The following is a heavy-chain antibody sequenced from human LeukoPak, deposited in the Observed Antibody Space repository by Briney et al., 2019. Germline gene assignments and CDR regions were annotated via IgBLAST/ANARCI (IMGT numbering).Heavy chain of an antibody. D-gene: IGHD2-2*01. Sequence: SQTLSLTCTVSGGSISSGGYYWSWIRQHPGKGLEWIGYIYYSGSTYYNPSLKSRVTISVDTSKNQFSLELSSVTAADTAVYYCARVKGKYCSSTSCYGGNWFDPWGQGTLVTVSS. CDR2: IYYSGST. J-gene: IGHJ5*02. CDR3: ARVKGKYCSSTSCYGGNWFDP. CDR1: GGSISSGGYY. V-gene: IGHV4-31*03.